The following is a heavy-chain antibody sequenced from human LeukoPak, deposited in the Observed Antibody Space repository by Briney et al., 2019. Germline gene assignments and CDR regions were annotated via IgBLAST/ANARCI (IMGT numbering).Heavy chain of an antibody. Sequence: GASVKVSCKASGYIFTSYYIHWVRQAPGQGLEWMGIISPSGGSTSYAQKFQGRVTMTRDMSTSTIYMELSSLRYEDTAVYYCARDCTATVVTEDIYYYYYMDVWGKGTTVTVSS. CDR1: GYIFTSYY. V-gene: IGHV1-46*01. D-gene: IGHD4-23*01. CDR3: ARDCTATVVTEDIYYYYYMDV. J-gene: IGHJ6*03. CDR2: ISPSGGST.